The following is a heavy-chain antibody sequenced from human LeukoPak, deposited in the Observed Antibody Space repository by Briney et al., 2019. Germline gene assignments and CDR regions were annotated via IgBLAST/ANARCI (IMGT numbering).Heavy chain of an antibody. CDR1: GGSIDSSGSY. CDR2: IYYSGST. Sequence: SETLSLTCTVSGGSIDSSGSYWGWIRQPPGKGLEWIGYIYYSGSTNYNPSLKSRVTISVDTSKNQFSLKLSSVTAADTAVYFCARGSSGYDLPDYWGQGTLVTVSS. D-gene: IGHD5-12*01. V-gene: IGHV4-61*08. J-gene: IGHJ4*02. CDR3: ARGSSGYDLPDY.